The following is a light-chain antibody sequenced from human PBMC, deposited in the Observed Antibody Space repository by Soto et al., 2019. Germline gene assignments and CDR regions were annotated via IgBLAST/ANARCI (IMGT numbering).Light chain of an antibody. CDR3: ATWDSSLSAAV. CDR2: DDS. CDR1: NIGSKS. Sequence: SYELTQPPSVSVAPGQTARITCGGNNIGSKSVHWYQQKPGQAPVLVVYDDSDRPSGIPERFSGSNSGTSATLGITGLQIGDEADYYCATWDSSLSAAVFGGGTKLTVL. V-gene: IGLV3-21*02. J-gene: IGLJ2*01.